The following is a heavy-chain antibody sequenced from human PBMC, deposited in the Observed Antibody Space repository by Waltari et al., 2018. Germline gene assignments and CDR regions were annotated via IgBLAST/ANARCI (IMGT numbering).Heavy chain of an antibody. V-gene: IGHV3-21*01. CDR2: ISSSSSYI. CDR1: GFTFSSYS. Sequence: EVQLVESGGGLVKPGGSLRLSCAASGFTFSSYSMNWVRQAPGKGLEWVSSISSSSSYIYYADSVKGRFTIYRDNAKNSLYLQMNSLRAEDTAVYYCARSSYYDGSGAFDIWGQGTMVTVSS. D-gene: IGHD3-22*01. CDR3: ARSSYYDGSGAFDI. J-gene: IGHJ3*02.